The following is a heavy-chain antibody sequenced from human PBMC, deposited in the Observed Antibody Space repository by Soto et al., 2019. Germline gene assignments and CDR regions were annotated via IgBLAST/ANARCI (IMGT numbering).Heavy chain of an antibody. Sequence: SETLSLTCAVSGGSISSGGYSWSWIRQPPGKVLEWIVYIYHSGSTYYNPSLKSRVAISLDRSNNRFSLKLSCVTSSDTDVYYCETTDSSRFYWGQGTLVTVSS. V-gene: IGHV4-30-2*01. J-gene: IGHJ4*02. CDR1: GGSISSGGYS. D-gene: IGHD6-13*01. CDR3: ETTDSSRFY. CDR2: IYHSGST.